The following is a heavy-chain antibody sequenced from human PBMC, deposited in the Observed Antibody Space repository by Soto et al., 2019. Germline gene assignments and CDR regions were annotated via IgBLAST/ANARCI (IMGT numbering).Heavy chain of an antibody. CDR3: VRSDYGDLGPFDY. CDR2: ISSNGGST. D-gene: IGHD4-17*01. Sequence: GSLRLSCSASGFTLSSYAMHWVRQAPGKGLEYVSAISSNGGSTYYADSVKGRFTISRDNSKNTLYLQMSSLRAEDTAVYYCVRSDYGDLGPFDYWGQGTLVTVSS. V-gene: IGHV3-64D*06. J-gene: IGHJ4*02. CDR1: GFTLSSYA.